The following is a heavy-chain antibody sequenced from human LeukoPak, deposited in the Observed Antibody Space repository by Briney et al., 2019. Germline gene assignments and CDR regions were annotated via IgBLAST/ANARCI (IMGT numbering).Heavy chain of an antibody. CDR3: ARDYDFWSGSFDF. CDR1: GFTFSSYA. Sequence: QSGGSLRLSCAASGFTFSSYAMHWVRQAPGKGLEWVAVISYDGSNKYYADSVKGRFTISRDNSKNTLYLQMNSLRAEDTAVYFCARDYDFWSGSFDFWGQGTLVTVSS. V-gene: IGHV3-30-3*01. D-gene: IGHD3-3*01. CDR2: ISYDGSNK. J-gene: IGHJ4*02.